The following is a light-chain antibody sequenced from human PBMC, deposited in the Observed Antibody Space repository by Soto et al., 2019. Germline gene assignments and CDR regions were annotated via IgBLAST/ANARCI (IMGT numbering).Light chain of an antibody. Sequence: DIQMTQSPSSLSASVGDRVTIACRASQSLGTYLQCYQHKPGKAPKLLIYSASNLQSGVSSMFSVSGSRTDFTLTISRMQPEDVATYFCQQTYSALGTFGQGTKVEMK. J-gene: IGKJ1*01. CDR1: QSLGTY. CDR3: QQTYSALGT. V-gene: IGKV1-39*01. CDR2: SAS.